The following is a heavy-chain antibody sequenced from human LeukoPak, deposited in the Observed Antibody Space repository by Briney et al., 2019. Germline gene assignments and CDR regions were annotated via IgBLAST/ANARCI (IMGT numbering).Heavy chain of an antibody. Sequence: PGGSLRLSCAASGFTFTIFGLNWVRQAPGKGPEWVSYIDVRSGITYYADSVQGRFTLSSDNARESVFLQMDSLRVDDTAVYYCAKGDYDILTGAEDYWGQGTLVTVSS. D-gene: IGHD3-9*01. CDR3: AKGDYDILTGAEDY. J-gene: IGHJ4*02. V-gene: IGHV3-48*01. CDR1: GFTFTIFG. CDR2: IDVRSGIT.